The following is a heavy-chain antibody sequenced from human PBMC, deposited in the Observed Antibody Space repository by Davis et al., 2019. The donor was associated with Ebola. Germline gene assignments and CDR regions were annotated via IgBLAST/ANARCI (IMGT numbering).Heavy chain of an antibody. D-gene: IGHD3-3*02. J-gene: IGHJ2*01. V-gene: IGHV3-7*03. CDR1: GFTFSRYW. CDR2: IKEDGSEK. CDR3: AKDVHLRLGRDWYFDL. Sequence: GGSLRLSCAASGFTFSRYWMNWVRQAPGKGLQWVADIKEDGSEKYYVDSVEGRFTISRDNGKNSLSLQMTGLRPEDTAFYYCAKDVHLRLGRDWYFDLWGRGTQVTVSS.